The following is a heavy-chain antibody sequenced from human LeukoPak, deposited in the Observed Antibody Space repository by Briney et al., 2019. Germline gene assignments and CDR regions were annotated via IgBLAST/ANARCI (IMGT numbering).Heavy chain of an antibody. CDR3: AKGWSPSPPNYYYYALDV. CDR2: ISYDGSNE. D-gene: IGHD1-1*01. J-gene: IGHJ6*02. V-gene: IGHV3-30*18. Sequence: SGGSLRVSCAASGFTFSSYGIHWARQAPGKGLEWVAVISYDGSNEYYEDSVKGRFTISRDNSKNTLYLQMNSLRAEDTAVYYCAKGWSPSPPNYYYYALDVWGQGTTVTVSS. CDR1: GFTFSSYG.